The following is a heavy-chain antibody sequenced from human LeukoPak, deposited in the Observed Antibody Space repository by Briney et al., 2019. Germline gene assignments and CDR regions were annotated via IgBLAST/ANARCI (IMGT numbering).Heavy chain of an antibody. CDR3: ARGASGSGSYY. J-gene: IGHJ4*02. CDR2: TYSGGST. CDR1: GFTVSTNY. Sequence: GGSLRLSCAASGFTVSTNYMSWVRQAPGKGLEWVSVTYSGGSTYYADSVKGRFTISRDNSKNTLYLQMNSLRAEDTAVYYCARGASGSGSYYWGQGTLVTASS. D-gene: IGHD3-10*01. V-gene: IGHV3-53*05.